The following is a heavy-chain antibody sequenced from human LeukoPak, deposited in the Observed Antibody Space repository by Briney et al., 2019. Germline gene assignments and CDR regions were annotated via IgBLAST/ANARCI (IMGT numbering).Heavy chain of an antibody. CDR2: IYYSGST. J-gene: IGHJ3*02. CDR3: AAIGSLHDAFDI. V-gene: IGHV4-59*08. CDR1: GGSISSYY. Sequence: SETLSLTCTVSGGSISSYYWSWIRQPPGKGLEWIGYIYYSGSTNYNPSLKSRVTISVDTSKNQFSLKLSSVTAADTAAYYCAAIGSLHDAFDIWGQGTMVTVSS.